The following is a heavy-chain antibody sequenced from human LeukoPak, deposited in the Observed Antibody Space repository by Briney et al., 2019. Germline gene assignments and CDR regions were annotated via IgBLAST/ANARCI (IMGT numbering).Heavy chain of an antibody. CDR3: ARDLIDYGDYDRPSNWFDP. D-gene: IGHD4-17*01. V-gene: IGHV4-4*07. CDR1: GGSISSYY. J-gene: IGHJ5*02. Sequence: SETLSLTCTVSGGSISSYYWSWIRQPAGKGLEWIGRIYTSGSTNYNPSLKSRVTMPVDTSKNQFSLKLSSVTAADTAVNYCARDLIDYGDYDRPSNWFDPWGQGTLVTVSS. CDR2: IYTSGST.